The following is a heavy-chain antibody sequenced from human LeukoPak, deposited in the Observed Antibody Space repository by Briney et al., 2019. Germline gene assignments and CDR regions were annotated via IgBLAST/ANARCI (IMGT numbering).Heavy chain of an antibody. CDR2: INPNSGGT. J-gene: IGHJ4*02. CDR3: ARDNYGPPWVYFDY. Sequence: GASVKVSCKASGYTFTGYYMHWVRQAPGQGLEWMGWINPNSGGTNYAQKFQGRVTMTRDTSISTAYMELSRLTSDDTAVYYCARDNYGPPWVYFDYWGQGTLVAVSS. CDR1: GYTFTGYY. D-gene: IGHD3-10*01. V-gene: IGHV1-2*02.